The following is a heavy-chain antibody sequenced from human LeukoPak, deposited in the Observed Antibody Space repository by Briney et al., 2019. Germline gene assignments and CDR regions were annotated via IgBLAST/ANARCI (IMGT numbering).Heavy chain of an antibody. J-gene: IGHJ6*02. CDR1: GFNFGSCA. V-gene: IGHV3-23*01. Sequence: PGGSLRLSCTASGFNFGSCAMAWVRQAPGKGLEWVSAISGSGGSTYYADSVKGRFTISRDNSKNTLYLQMNSLRAEDTAVYYCAKVREYYYYGMDVWGQGTTVTVSS. D-gene: IGHD3-10*01. CDR2: ISGSGGST. CDR3: AKVREYYYYGMDV.